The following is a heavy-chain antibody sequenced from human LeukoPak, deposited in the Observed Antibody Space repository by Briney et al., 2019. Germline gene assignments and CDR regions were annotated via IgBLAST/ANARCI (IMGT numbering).Heavy chain of an antibody. CDR1: GFTFSSCA. CDR3: AKDNGSGWTPYYYYGMDV. CDR2: ISGSGGST. Sequence: PGGSLRLSCAASGFTFSSCAMSWVRQAPGKGLEWVSAISGSGGSTYYADSVKGRFTISRDNSKNTLYLQMNSLRAEDTAVYYCAKDNGSGWTPYYYYGMDVWGQGTTVTVSS. D-gene: IGHD6-19*01. J-gene: IGHJ6*02. V-gene: IGHV3-23*01.